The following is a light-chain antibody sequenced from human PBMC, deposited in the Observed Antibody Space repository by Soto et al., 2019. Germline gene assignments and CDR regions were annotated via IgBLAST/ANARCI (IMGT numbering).Light chain of an antibody. Sequence: IQLTQSPSSLSASVGDRVTVTCRASQGISSYLAWYQQQPGKAPKLLIYAASTLQRGDSSRFSGSGSGTDFTLTISSVQPEDFATYYCQQLNSYPPTFGQGTKLEIK. CDR1: QGISSY. J-gene: IGKJ2*01. V-gene: IGKV1-9*01. CDR3: QQLNSYPPT. CDR2: AAS.